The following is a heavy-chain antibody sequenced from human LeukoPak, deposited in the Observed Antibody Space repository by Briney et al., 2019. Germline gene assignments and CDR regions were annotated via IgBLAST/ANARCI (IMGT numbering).Heavy chain of an antibody. CDR2: IIPVFGTA. D-gene: IGHD1-20*01. CDR1: GYTFTSYA. CDR3: VPQRITGTQSLGFDP. J-gene: IGHJ5*02. Sequence: GASVKVSCKASGYTFTSYAMNWVRQAPGQGLEWMGGIIPVFGTANYAQKFQGRVTITADESTSTAYMELSSLRSEDTAVYYCVPQRITGTQSLGFDPWGQGTLVTVSS. V-gene: IGHV1-69*13.